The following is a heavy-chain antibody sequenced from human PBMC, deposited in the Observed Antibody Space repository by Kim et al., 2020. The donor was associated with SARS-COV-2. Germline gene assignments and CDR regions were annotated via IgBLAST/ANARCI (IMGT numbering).Heavy chain of an antibody. CDR3: AKGIPTIFGVVILEYGMDV. CDR1: GFTFDDYT. Sequence: GGSLRLSCAASGFTFDDYTMHWVRQAPGKGLEWVSLISWDGGSTYYADSVKGRFTISRDNSKNSLYLQMNSLRTEDTALYYCAKGIPTIFGVVILEYGMDVWGQGTTVTVSS. CDR2: ISWDGGST. D-gene: IGHD3-3*01. J-gene: IGHJ6*02. V-gene: IGHV3-43*01.